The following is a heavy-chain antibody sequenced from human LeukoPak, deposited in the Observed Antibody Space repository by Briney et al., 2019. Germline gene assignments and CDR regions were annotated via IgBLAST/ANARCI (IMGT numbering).Heavy chain of an antibody. CDR2: IYYSGST. Sequence: SETLSLTCTVSGXSISSYYGSWIRQPPGKGLEWIGYIYYSGSTNYNPSLKSRVAISVDTSKNQFSLKLSSVTAADTAVYYCARAISGYEAFDYWGQGTLVTVSS. D-gene: IGHD5-12*01. V-gene: IGHV4-59*01. J-gene: IGHJ4*02. CDR1: GXSISSYY. CDR3: ARAISGYEAFDY.